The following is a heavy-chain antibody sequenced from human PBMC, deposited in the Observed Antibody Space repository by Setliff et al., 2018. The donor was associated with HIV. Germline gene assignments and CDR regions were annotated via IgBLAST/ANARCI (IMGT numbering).Heavy chain of an antibody. CDR3: ARVYCSGGSCFTFDY. V-gene: IGHV1-18*01. CDR2: ISAYNGNT. D-gene: IGHD2-15*01. J-gene: IGHJ4*02. Sequence: GASVKVSCKASGYTFTSYGISWVRQAPGQGLEWMGWISAYNGNTNYAQKLQGRVTMTTDTSTSTAYMELRSLRSDGTAVYYCARVYCSGGSCFTFDYWGQGTLVTVSS. CDR1: GYTFTSYG.